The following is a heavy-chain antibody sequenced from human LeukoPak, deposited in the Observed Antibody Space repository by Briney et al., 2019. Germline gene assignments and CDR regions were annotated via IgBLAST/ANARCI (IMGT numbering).Heavy chain of an antibody. CDR3: ARLYRYTYYIDV. Sequence: PSETLSLTCTVSGGSISSSTAYWGWIRQPPGKGLEWIGNIYYSGSTYYSPSLKSRVTISVDTSKNQFSLKLSSVTAADTAVFYCARLYRYTYYIDVWGKGTTVTISS. J-gene: IGHJ6*03. CDR1: GGSISSSTAY. D-gene: IGHD1-1*01. CDR2: IYYSGST. V-gene: IGHV4-39*01.